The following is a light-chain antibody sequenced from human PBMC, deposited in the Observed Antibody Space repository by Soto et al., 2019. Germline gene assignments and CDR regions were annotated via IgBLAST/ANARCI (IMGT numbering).Light chain of an antibody. J-gene: IGKJ1*01. V-gene: IGKV1-5*01. CDR2: DAS. CDR1: QSISTW. CDR3: QQYNSYST. Sequence: DIQMTQSPSTLSASVGDRVPITCRASQSISTWLAWYQQKPGKAPTFLIYDASSLESGVPSRFSGSGSGAEFTLTISSLQPDDFATYYCQQYNSYSTFGQGTKVEIK.